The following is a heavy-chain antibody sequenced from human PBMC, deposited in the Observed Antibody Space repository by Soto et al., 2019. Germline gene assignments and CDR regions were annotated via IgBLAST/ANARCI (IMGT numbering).Heavy chain of an antibody. CDR2: INHSGST. J-gene: IGHJ6*02. V-gene: IGHV4-34*01. CDR1: GGSFSGYY. D-gene: IGHD4-17*01. Sequence: PSETLSLTCAVYGGSFSGYYWSWIRQPPGKGLEWIGEINHSGSTNYNPSLKSRVTISVDTSKNQFPLKLSSVTAADTAVYYCARGGDSSSYYYYGMDVWGQGTTVTVSS. CDR3: ARGGDSSSYYYYGMDV.